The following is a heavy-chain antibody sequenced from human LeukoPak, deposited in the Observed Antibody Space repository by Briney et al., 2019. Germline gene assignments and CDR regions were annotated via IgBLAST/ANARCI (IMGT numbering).Heavy chain of an antibody. D-gene: IGHD3-10*01. J-gene: IGHJ3*02. Sequence: PSETLSLTCTVSGGSISSSSYYWGWIRQPPGKGLEWIGSIYYSGSTYYNPSLKSRVTISVDTSKNQFSLKLSSVTAADTAVYYCARWKTQDQLPEPLYYYGSGSYDAFDIWGQGTMVTVSS. V-gene: IGHV4-39*01. CDR3: ARWKTQDQLPEPLYYYGSGSYDAFDI. CDR2: IYYSGST. CDR1: GGSISSSSYY.